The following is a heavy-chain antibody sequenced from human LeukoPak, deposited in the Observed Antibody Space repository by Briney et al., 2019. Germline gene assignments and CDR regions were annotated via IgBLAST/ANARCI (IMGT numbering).Heavy chain of an antibody. CDR3: ARINTIRGYFDY. Sequence: SETLSLTCTVSGYSISSGYYWGWIRQPPGKGLEWIGSIYHSGSTYYNPSLKSRVTISVDTSKNQFSLKLSSVTAADTAVYYCARINTIRGYFDYWGQGTLVTVSS. CDR2: IYHSGST. V-gene: IGHV4-38-2*02. CDR1: GYSISSGYY. D-gene: IGHD5-12*01. J-gene: IGHJ4*02.